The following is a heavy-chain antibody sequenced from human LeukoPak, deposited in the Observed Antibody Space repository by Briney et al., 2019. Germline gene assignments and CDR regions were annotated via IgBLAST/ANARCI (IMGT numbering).Heavy chain of an antibody. J-gene: IGHJ4*02. D-gene: IGHD5-12*01. Sequence: GASVKVSCKASGGTFSSYAISWVRQAPGQGLEWMGGIIPIFGTANYAQKFQGRVTITADTSTSTAYMELRSLRSDDTAVYYCARPSYSGYDRTHFDYWGQGTLVTVSS. CDR3: ARPSYSGYDRTHFDY. V-gene: IGHV1-69*06. CDR1: GGTFSSYA. CDR2: IIPIFGTA.